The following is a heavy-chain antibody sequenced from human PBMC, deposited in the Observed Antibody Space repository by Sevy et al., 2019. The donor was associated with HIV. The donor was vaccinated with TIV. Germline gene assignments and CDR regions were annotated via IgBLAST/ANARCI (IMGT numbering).Heavy chain of an antibody. CDR2: IKEDGSEK. J-gene: IGHJ5*02. Sequence: GGSLRLSCAASGFTFSNSWMSWVRQAPGKGLEWVAKIKEDGSEKYYVDSVKGRFTMSRDNAKNSLFLQMNSLRAEDTAVYFCARGETWGQGTLVTVSS. CDR3: ARGET. CDR1: GFTFSNSW. V-gene: IGHV3-7*01.